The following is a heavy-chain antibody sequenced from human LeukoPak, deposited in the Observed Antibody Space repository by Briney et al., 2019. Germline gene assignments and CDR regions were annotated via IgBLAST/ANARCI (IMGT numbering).Heavy chain of an antibody. V-gene: IGHV3-74*01. CDR2: TNTDGSST. J-gene: IGHJ4*02. Sequence: GGSLRLSCAASGFTFGTYWMHWVRQAPGKGLVWVSRTNTDGSSTIYADSVKGRFTISRDNAKNTVYLQMDSLRAEDTAVYYCARIHSSGWYYVDYWGPGTLVTVSS. D-gene: IGHD6-19*01. CDR1: GFTFGTYW. CDR3: ARIHSSGWYYVDY.